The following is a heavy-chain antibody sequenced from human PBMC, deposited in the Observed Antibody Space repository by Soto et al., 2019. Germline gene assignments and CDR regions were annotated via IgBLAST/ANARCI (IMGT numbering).Heavy chain of an antibody. D-gene: IGHD3-16*01. Sequence: EVQLVESGGGLVKPGGSLRLSCAASGFTFSSYSMNWVRQAPGKGLEWVSSISSSSSYIYYADSVKGRFTISRDNAKNSLYLQMNSLRAGDTAVYYCARDGGSYFDYWGQGTLVTVSS. CDR2: ISSSSSYI. CDR1: GFTFSSYS. CDR3: ARDGGSYFDY. V-gene: IGHV3-21*01. J-gene: IGHJ4*02.